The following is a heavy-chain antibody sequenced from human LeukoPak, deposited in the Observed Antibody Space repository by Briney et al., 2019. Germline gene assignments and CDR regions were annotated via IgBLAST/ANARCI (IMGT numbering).Heavy chain of an antibody. D-gene: IGHD3-10*01. J-gene: IGHJ4*02. Sequence: SETLSLTCAVYGGSFSGYYWSWIRQPPGKGLEWIGEINHSGSTNYNPSLKSRVTISVDTSKNQFSLKLSSVTAADTAVYYCARGWKVRGVSPAFVYWGQGTLVTVSS. CDR3: ARGWKVRGVSPAFVY. CDR2: INHSGST. CDR1: GGSFSGYY. V-gene: IGHV4-34*01.